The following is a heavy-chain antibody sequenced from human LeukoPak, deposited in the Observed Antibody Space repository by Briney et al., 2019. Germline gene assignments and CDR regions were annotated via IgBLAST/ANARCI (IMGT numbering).Heavy chain of an antibody. Sequence: SETLSLTCTVSGGSISSSSYYWGWVRQPPGRGLDWIGTNYYAGGTYYNPSLKSRVTISVDTSKNQFSLRLSSVTAADTAVYYCARGFGESEYYYYGMDVWGQGTTVTVSS. CDR3: ARGFGESEYYYYGMDV. V-gene: IGHV4-39*01. J-gene: IGHJ6*02. CDR2: NYYAGGT. D-gene: IGHD3-10*01. CDR1: GGSISSSSYY.